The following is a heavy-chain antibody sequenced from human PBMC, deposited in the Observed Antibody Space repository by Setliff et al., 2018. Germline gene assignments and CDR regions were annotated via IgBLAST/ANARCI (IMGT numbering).Heavy chain of an antibody. CDR2: IKSKGEAETA. Sequence: GGSLRLSCAASGFTFSGFGMHWVRQAPGKGLEWVGRIKSKGEAETANYGVPVKGRFTISRDDSTNTIYLQMNRLKIEDTGFYYCATGPRDSRDYMNWLDPWGPGTLVTSPQ. V-gene: IGHV3-15*01. J-gene: IGHJ5*02. CDR1: GFTFSGFG. CDR3: ATGPRDSRDYMNWLDP. D-gene: IGHD4-17*01.